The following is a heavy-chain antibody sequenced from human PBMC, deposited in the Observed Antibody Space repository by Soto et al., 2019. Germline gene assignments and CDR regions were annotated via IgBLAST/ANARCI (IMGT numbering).Heavy chain of an antibody. CDR2: IIPILGIA. J-gene: IGHJ2*01. CDR1: GGTFSSYT. V-gene: IGHV1-69*08. Sequence: QVQLVQSGAEVKKPGSSVKVSCKASGGTFSSYTISWVRQAPGQGLEWMGRIIPILGIANYANKFQGRVTITADKSTSTGYMELSSLRSEDTAMYYYAKEGAVAGTDQWYFDLWGRGTLVTVSS. D-gene: IGHD6-19*01. CDR3: AKEGAVAGTDQWYFDL.